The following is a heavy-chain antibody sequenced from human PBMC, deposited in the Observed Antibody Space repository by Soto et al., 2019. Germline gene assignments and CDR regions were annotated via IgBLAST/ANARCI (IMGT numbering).Heavy chain of an antibody. V-gene: IGHV1-46*01. CDR1: GYTFSTYY. J-gene: IGHJ4*02. CDR2: INPIGGST. D-gene: IGHD4-4*01. Sequence: ASVKVSCKASGYTFSTYYIHWVRQAPGQELEWMALINPIGGSTRYSQKFQGRLTLTLDTSAATVYMDLGSLRSDDTAVYYCARDPLRDGYNNGLDHWGQGTLVTVSS. CDR3: ARDPLRDGYNNGLDH.